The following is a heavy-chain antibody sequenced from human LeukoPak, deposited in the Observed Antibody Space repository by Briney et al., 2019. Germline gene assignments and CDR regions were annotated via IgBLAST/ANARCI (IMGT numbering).Heavy chain of an antibody. J-gene: IGHJ4*02. CDR1: GFTFSSYG. Sequence: GGSLRLSCAASGFTFSSYGMSWVRQAPGKGLEWVSAISGSGGSTYYADSVKGRFTISRDNSKNTLYLQMNSLRAEDTAVYYFATLPGRFDYWGQGTLVTVSS. V-gene: IGHV3-23*01. CDR2: ISGSGGST. CDR3: ATLPGRFDY.